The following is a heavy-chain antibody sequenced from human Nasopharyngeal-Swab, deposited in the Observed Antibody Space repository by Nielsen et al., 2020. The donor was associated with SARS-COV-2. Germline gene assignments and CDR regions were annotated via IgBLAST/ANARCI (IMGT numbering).Heavy chain of an antibody. J-gene: IGHJ3*02. Sequence: GESLKISCAASGFTFSSYSMHWVRQAPGKGLEWVAVIWYDGSNKYYADSVKGRFTISRDNFKNTLYLQMNSLRAEDTAVYYCARGQWLGGDAFDIWGQGTMVTVSS. V-gene: IGHV3-33*08. D-gene: IGHD6-19*01. CDR3: ARGQWLGGDAFDI. CDR1: GFTFSSYS. CDR2: IWYDGSNK.